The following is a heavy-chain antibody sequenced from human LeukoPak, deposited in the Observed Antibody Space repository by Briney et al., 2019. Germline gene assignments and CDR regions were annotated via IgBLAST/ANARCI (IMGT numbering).Heavy chain of an antibody. V-gene: IGHV4-59*08. D-gene: IGHD5-18*01. J-gene: IGHJ4*02. CDR2: ISYTGTT. CDR3: ATGPHTALDY. CDR1: GGSINNYY. Sequence: NPSETLSLTCTVSGGSINNYYWSWIRQPPGKGLEWIGYISYTGTTTYNPSLKTRVTISVDTSNQLSLKLSSVTAADTAMYYCATGPHTALDYWGQGTLVTVSS.